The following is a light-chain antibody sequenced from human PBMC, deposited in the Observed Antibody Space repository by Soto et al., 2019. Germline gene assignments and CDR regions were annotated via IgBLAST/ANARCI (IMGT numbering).Light chain of an antibody. J-gene: IGKJ5*01. V-gene: IGKV3-20*01. CDR1: QSVSSR. Sequence: EIVMTRSPGTLSLSPGERATLSCRASQSVSSRLAWYQQKPGQAPRLLISGASSRATGIPDRFSGSGSGTDFTLTISRLEPEDFALYYCQHYVERSPITFGQGTRLEIK. CDR2: GAS. CDR3: QHYVERSPIT.